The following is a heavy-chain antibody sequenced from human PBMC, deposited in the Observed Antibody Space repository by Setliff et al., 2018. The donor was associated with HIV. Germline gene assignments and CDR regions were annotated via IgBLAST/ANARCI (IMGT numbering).Heavy chain of an antibody. J-gene: IGHJ4*01. CDR3: ARHHLVDPFDY. V-gene: IGHV4-61*02. CDR1: GGSISSGNYY. Sequence: SETLSLTCTVSGGSISSGNYYWSWIRQPAGKGLEWIGRIYTSGSTNYNPSLKSRVAISLDTSKNQFSLNLNSVTAADTAVYYCARHHLVDPFDYWGHGTLVTVSS. D-gene: IGHD2-2*01. CDR2: IYTSGST.